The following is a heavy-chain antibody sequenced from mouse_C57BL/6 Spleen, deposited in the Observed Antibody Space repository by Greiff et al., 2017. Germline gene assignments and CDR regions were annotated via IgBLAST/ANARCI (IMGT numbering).Heavy chain of an antibody. CDR1: GYSITSGYY. D-gene: IGHD1-1*01. Sequence: ESGPGLVKPSQSLSLTCSVTGYSITSGYYWNWIRQFPGNKLEWMGYISYDGSNNYNPSLKNRISITRDTSKNQFFLKLNSVTTEDTATYYCASRGYYGSSPYFDYWGKGTTLTVSS. V-gene: IGHV3-6*01. J-gene: IGHJ2*01. CDR3: ASRGYYGSSPYFDY. CDR2: ISYDGSN.